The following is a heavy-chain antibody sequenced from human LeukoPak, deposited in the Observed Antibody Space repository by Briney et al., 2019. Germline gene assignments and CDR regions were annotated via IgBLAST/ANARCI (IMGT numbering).Heavy chain of an antibody. D-gene: IGHD6-13*01. CDR2: IKVDGSEK. CDR1: GFTFGTYW. J-gene: IGHJ3*02. CDR3: ARGSSSWDPDAFDI. V-gene: IGHV3-7*01. Sequence: LPGGSLRVSCTASGFTFGTYWMTWVRQAPGRGLEWVANIKVDGSEKYYVDSVKGRFTISRDNAKNSLYLQMNSLRAEDTAVYYCARGSSSWDPDAFDIWGQGTMVTVSS.